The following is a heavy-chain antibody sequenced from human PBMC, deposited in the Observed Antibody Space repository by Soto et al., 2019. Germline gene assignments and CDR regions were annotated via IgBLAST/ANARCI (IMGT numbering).Heavy chain of an antibody. J-gene: IGHJ4*02. CDR1: GGSISNSSYY. CDR2: IYYSGST. CDR3: AGKTSHGKFDY. Sequence: SETLSLTCTVSGGSISNSSYYWGWIRQPPGKGLEWIGSIYYSGSTYYNPSLKSRVTISVDTSKNQFSLKLSSVTAADTAVYYCAGKTSHGKFDYWGQGTLVTVSS. V-gene: IGHV4-39*01.